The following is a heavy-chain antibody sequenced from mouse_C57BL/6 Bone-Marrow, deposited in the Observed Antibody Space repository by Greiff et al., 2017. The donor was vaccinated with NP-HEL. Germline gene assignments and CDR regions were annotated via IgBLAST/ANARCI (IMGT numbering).Heavy chain of an antibody. CDR3: ARVGDGNYGAY. CDR1: GYTFTDYY. J-gene: IGHJ3*01. D-gene: IGHD2-1*01. CDR2: INPNNGGT. Sequence: EVQLQQSGPELVKPGASVKISCKASGYTFTDYYMNWVKQSHGKSLEWIGDINPNNGGTIYNQKFKGMATLTVDKSSTTAYMELRSLTSEDSAVYYCARVGDGNYGAYWGQGTLVSVSA. V-gene: IGHV1-26*01.